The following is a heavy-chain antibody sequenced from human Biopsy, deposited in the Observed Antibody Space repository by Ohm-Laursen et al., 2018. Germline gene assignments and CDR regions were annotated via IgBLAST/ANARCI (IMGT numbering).Heavy chain of an antibody. CDR2: ISGSSTYI. J-gene: IGHJ6*02. D-gene: IGHD1-1*01. CDR3: AKDRYNFAPIGGFSMDV. V-gene: IGHV3-21*06. CDR1: GFPFSNAW. Sequence: SLRRSCAASGFPFSNAWMTWVRQAPGKGLERVSSISGSSTYIYYADSVKGRFTIFRVNSRDTLYLQMSSLRAEDTAVYYCAKDRYNFAPIGGFSMDVWDQGTTVTVSS.